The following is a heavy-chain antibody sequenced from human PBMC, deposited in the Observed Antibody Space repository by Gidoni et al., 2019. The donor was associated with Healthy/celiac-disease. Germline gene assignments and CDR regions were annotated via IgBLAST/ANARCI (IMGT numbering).Heavy chain of an antibody. CDR2: IYPGDSDT. V-gene: IGHV5-51*01. CDR3: ARHLAYCGGDCYGDGMDV. J-gene: IGHJ6*02. Sequence: EVQLVQSGAEVKKPGESLKISCKGSGYSFTSYWIGWVRQMPGKGLEWMGIIYPGDSDTRYSPSFQGQVTISADKSISTAYLQWSSLKASDTAMYYCARHLAYCGGDCYGDGMDVWGQGTTVTVSS. CDR1: GYSFTSYW. D-gene: IGHD2-21*02.